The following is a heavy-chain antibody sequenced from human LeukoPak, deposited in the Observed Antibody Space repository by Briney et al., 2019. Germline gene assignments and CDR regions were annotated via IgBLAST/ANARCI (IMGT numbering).Heavy chain of an antibody. CDR2: IKQDGGEK. D-gene: IGHD4-17*01. CDR3: ARAYGDYPVRGLGLDY. V-gene: IGHV3-7*05. J-gene: IGHJ4*02. CDR1: GFIFSSHW. Sequence: GGSLRLSCAASGFIFSSHWMSWVRQAPGKGLEWVANIKQDGGEKHYVDSVKGRFTIARDNAKNSLHLQMNSLRAEDTAVYYCARAYGDYPVRGLGLDYWGQGTLVTVSS.